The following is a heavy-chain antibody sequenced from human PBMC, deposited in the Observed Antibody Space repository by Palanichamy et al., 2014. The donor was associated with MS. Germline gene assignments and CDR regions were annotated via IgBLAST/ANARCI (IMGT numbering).Heavy chain of an antibody. J-gene: IGHJ4*02. V-gene: IGHV3-21*01. CDR2: ISSSSSYI. CDR3: ARETGYRSLTIFGVAFDY. Sequence: EVHLVESGGGLVKPGGSLRLSCAASGFAFSSYGMNWVRQAPGKGLEWVSSISSSSSYIYYADSVKGRFTISRDNAKKSLDLQMNSLRAEDTAVYYCARETGYRSLTIFGVAFDYWGQGTLVTVSS. D-gene: IGHD3-3*01. CDR1: GFAFSSYG.